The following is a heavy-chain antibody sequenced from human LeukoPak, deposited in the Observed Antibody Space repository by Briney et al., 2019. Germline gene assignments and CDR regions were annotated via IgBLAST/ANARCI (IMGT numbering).Heavy chain of an antibody. Sequence: GGSLKLSCAASGFNLKTYSINWVRQAPGKGLEWISYITSDSAFMYYADSVKGRFTISRDNAKNSVYLQMHSLRVEDTAVYYCARWSIVATRYFDYWGQGTLVTVSS. D-gene: IGHD5-12*01. CDR1: GFNLKTYS. CDR2: ITSDSAFM. J-gene: IGHJ4*02. CDR3: ARWSIVATRYFDY. V-gene: IGHV3-48*01.